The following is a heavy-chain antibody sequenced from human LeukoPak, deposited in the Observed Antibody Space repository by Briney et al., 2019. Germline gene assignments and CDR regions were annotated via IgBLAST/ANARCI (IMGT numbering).Heavy chain of an antibody. J-gene: IGHJ4*02. V-gene: IGHV1-46*01. D-gene: IGHD1-26*01. CDR2: INPSGGST. CDR3: AKLAAWDEADY. CDR1: GYTFTSYY. Sequence: ASVKVSCKASGYTFTSYYMHWVRQAPGQGLEWMGIINPSGGSTSYAQKFQGRVTMTRDMSTSTVYMELSSLRSEDTAVYYCAKLAAWDEADYWGQGTLVTVSS.